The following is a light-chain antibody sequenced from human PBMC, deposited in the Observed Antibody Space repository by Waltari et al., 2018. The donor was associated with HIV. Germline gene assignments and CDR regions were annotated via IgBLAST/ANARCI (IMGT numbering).Light chain of an antibody. J-gene: IGKJ1*01. CDR3: QQYNSHSRT. CDR2: ETS. V-gene: IGKV1-5*03. CDR1: QSIGRW. Sequence: DIQMTQSPSTVSASVGDTVTITCRASQSIGRWLAWYQQKPGEAPKLLIYETSTLEIGVPSIFSGSGSGTEFTLTVSRLRPEDFATYYCQQYNSHSRTFGQGTKVEIK.